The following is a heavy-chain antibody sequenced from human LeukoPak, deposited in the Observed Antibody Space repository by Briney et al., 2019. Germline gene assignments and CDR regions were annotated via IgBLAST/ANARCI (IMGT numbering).Heavy chain of an antibody. CDR1: GYTFTGYY. D-gene: IGHD3-10*01. CDR2: INPTSGGT. Sequence: ASVKVSCKASGYTFTGYYMHWVRQAPGQGLEWMGWINPTSGGTNYAQKFQGRVTMTRDTSISTAYMELSRLRSDDTAVYYCAREDYGSGSYYNEDNWFDPWGQGTLVTVSS. V-gene: IGHV1-2*02. CDR3: AREDYGSGSYYNEDNWFDP. J-gene: IGHJ5*02.